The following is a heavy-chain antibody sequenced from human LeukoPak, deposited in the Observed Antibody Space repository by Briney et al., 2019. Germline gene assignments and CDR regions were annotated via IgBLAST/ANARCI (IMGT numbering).Heavy chain of an antibody. CDR3: AGGSAYHYW. CDR1: GFTFSSYW. Sequence: GGSLRLSCAASGFTFSSYWMSWVRQAPGKGLEWVANIKQDGSEKYYMDSVKGRFTISRDNAKNSLYLQMSSLRAEDTAVYYCAGGSAYHYWWGQGTLVTVSS. J-gene: IGHJ4*02. CDR2: IKQDGSEK. V-gene: IGHV3-7*02. D-gene: IGHD3-22*01.